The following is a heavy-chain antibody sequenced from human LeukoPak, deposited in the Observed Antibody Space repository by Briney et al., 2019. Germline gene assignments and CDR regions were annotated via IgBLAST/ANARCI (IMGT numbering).Heavy chain of an antibody. Sequence: PGGTLRLSCAASGFTFSSYAMSWVRQAPGKGLEWVSGITGSGSGTYYADSVKGRYTISRDNSKNTLYLQMNSLRAEDTAVYYCAKIKQWLVLAGGSIDYWGQGTLVTVSS. CDR3: AKIKQWLVLAGGSIDY. D-gene: IGHD6-19*01. CDR1: GFTFSSYA. CDR2: ITGSGSGT. V-gene: IGHV3-23*01. J-gene: IGHJ4*02.